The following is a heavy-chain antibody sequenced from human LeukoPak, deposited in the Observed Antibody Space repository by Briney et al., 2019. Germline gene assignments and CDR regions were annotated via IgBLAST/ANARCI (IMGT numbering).Heavy chain of an antibody. CDR2: IYYSGST. CDR3: ARGGAYYDILTGYYRSGDY. CDR1: GGSISSGDYY. Sequence: SETLSLTCTVSGGSISSGDYYWSWIRQPPGKGLEWIGYIYYSGSTYYNPSLKSRVTISVDTSKNQFSLKLSSVTAADTAVYYCARGGAYYDILTGYYRSGDYWGQGTLVTVSS. D-gene: IGHD3-9*01. V-gene: IGHV4-30-4*08. J-gene: IGHJ4*02.